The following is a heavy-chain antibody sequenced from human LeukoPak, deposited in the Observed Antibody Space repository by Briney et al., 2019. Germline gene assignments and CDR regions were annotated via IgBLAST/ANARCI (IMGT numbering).Heavy chain of an antibody. J-gene: IGHJ4*02. CDR2: ISAYNGNT. D-gene: IGHD3-10*01. Sequence: ASVKVSCKASGGTFSSYAISWVRQAPGQGLEWMGWISAYNGNTNYAQKLQGRVTMTTDTSTSTAYMELRSLRSDDTAVYYCARGRWFGELLVYWGQGTLVTVSS. CDR1: GGTFSSYA. V-gene: IGHV1-18*01. CDR3: ARGRWFGELLVY.